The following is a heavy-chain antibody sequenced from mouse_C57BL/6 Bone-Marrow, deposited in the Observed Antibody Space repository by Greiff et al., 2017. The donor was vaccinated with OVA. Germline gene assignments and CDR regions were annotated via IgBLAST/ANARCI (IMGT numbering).Heavy chain of an antibody. CDR1: GYTFTSYG. V-gene: IGHV1-81*01. Sequence: VQLKQSGAELARPGASVKLSCKASGYTFTSYGISWVKQRTGQGLEWIGEIYPRSGNTYYNEKFKGKATLTADKSSSTAYMELRSLTSEDSAVYFCARCDYDGAWFAYWGQGTLVTVSA. CDR3: ARCDYDGAWFAY. D-gene: IGHD2-4*01. CDR2: IYPRSGNT. J-gene: IGHJ3*01.